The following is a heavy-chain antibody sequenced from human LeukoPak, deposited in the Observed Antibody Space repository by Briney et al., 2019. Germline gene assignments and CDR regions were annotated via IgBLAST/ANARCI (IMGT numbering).Heavy chain of an antibody. J-gene: IGHJ3*02. CDR3: ARAVGIVGANDAFDI. CDR1: GGSFSGYY. CDR2: INHSGST. V-gene: IGHV4-34*01. Sequence: SETLSLTCAVYGGSFSGYYWSWICQPPGKGLEWIGEINHSGSTNYNPSLKSRVTISIDTSMKQFSLKLSSVTAADTAVYYCARAVGIVGANDAFDIWGQGTMVTVSS. D-gene: IGHD1-26*01.